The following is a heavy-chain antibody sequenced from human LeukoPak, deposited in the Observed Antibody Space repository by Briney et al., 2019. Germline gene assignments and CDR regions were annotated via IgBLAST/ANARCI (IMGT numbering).Heavy chain of an antibody. Sequence: GGSLRLSCVASGFTSRNYWMNWVRQVPGEGLVWVSHIDNDGGRTFYADSVKGRFTISRDNARNTVYLQMNSLRVEDTAVYFCVRDPWDTWGQGTLVTVSS. J-gene: IGHJ5*02. V-gene: IGHV3-74*01. CDR3: VRDPWDT. CDR1: GFTSRNYW. CDR2: IDNDGGRT.